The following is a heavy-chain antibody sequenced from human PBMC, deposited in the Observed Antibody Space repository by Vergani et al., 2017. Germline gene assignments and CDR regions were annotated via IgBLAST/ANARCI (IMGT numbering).Heavy chain of an antibody. V-gene: IGHV3-7*01. CDR2: MKEDGADK. Sequence: EVHLVESGGGLVQPGGSLRLSCVGSGFKLDEYWMSWVRQAPVKGLEWVADMKEDGADKKYVDSVKGRFTISRDNAKNSLFLQMNSLRAEDTAVYFCAREGHLVGPDLDYWGQGTLVTVSS. J-gene: IGHJ4*02. D-gene: IGHD1-26*01. CDR3: AREGHLVGPDLDY. CDR1: GFKLDEYW.